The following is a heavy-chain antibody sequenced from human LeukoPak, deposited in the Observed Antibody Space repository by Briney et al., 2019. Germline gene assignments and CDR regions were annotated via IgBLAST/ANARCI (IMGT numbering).Heavy chain of an antibody. V-gene: IGHV3-66*01. CDR1: GVTVGNNY. D-gene: IGHD6-6*01. J-gene: IGHJ4*02. CDR2: IYSGGST. Sequence: PGGSLRLSCAASGVTVGNNYMNWVRQAPGKGLEWVSLIYSGGSTHYAGSVKGRFTISRDNSKNTLYLQMNSLRVDDTAVYYCARDPPAVAANTYGWGPGNLVTVSS. CDR3: ARDPPAVAANTYG.